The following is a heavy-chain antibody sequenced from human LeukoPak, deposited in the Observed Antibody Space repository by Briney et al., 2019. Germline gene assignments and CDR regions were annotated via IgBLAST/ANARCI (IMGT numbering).Heavy chain of an antibody. CDR3: ASVRYCSSTSCYKGEAFDI. CDR2: IIMEGSST. V-gene: IGHV3-74*01. CDR1: GFTFSSYW. J-gene: IGHJ3*02. Sequence: PGGSLRLSCTVSGFTFSSYWMHWGRQAPGKGLVWVSRIIMEGSSTNYADSVKGRFSISRDNAKNTLYLQMNSLRTEDTAVYYCASVRYCSSTSCYKGEAFDIWGQGTMVTVSS. D-gene: IGHD2-2*02.